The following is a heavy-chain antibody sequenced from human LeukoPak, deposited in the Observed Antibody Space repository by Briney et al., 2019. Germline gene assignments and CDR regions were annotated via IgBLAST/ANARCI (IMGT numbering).Heavy chain of an antibody. D-gene: IGHD6-19*01. CDR1: GFTFSSYA. J-gene: IGHJ4*02. CDR3: ARPRGGQWLVQDYFDY. Sequence: PGGSLRLSCAAPGFTFSSYAMHWVRQAPGKGLEWVAVISYDGSNKYYADSVKGRFTISRDNSKNTLYLQMNSLRAEDTAVYYCARPRGGQWLVQDYFDYWGQGTLVTVSS. CDR2: ISYDGSNK. V-gene: IGHV3-30-3*01.